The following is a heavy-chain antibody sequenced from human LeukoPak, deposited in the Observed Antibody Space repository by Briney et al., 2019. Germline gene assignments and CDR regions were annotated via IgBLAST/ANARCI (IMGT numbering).Heavy chain of an antibody. J-gene: IGHJ6*02. V-gene: IGHV4-34*01. CDR2: INHSGST. CDR1: GGSFSGYY. D-gene: IGHD4-17*01. Sequence: PSETLSLTCAVYGGSFSGYYWSWIRQPPGKGLEWIGEINHSGSTNYNPSLKSRVTISVDTSKNQFSLKLSSVTAADTAVYYCARDATVKARYYYYYYGMDVWGQGTTVTVSS. CDR3: ARDATVKARYYYYYYGMDV.